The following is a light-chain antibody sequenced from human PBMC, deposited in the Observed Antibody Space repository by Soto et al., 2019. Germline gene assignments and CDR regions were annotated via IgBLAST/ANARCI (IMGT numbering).Light chain of an antibody. Sequence: DIQMTQSPSSLSASVGDRVTITCRASQSISSYLNWYQQKPGKAPKLLIYAASSGATGIPGRFSGSGSGTEFALTISSLQSEDSAVYYCQHFYNWPVTFGGGTKVDI. CDR3: QHFYNWPVT. CDR2: AAS. CDR1: QSISSY. J-gene: IGKJ4*01. V-gene: IGKV1-39*01.